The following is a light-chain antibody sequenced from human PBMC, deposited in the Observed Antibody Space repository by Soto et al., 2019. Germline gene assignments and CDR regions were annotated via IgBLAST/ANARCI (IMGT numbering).Light chain of an antibody. CDR1: SSDVGGYNY. CDR3: SSYTSSSTYV. J-gene: IGLJ1*01. CDR2: EVN. Sequence: QSVLTQPASVSGSPVQSITISCTGTSSDVGGYNYVSWYQQHPGKAPKLMIYEVNKRPSGVSNRFSGSKSGNTASLTISGLQAEDEADYYCSSYTSSSTYVFGTGTKLTVL. V-gene: IGLV2-14*01.